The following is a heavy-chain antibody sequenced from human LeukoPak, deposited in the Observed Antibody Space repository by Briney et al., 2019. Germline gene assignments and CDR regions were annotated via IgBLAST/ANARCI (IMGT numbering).Heavy chain of an antibody. CDR1: GFTFSSYA. D-gene: IGHD3-9*01. J-gene: IGHJ4*02. CDR3: ARSFIDFNPFDN. V-gene: IGHV3-30*04. Sequence: PGRSLRLSCAASGFTFSSYAVHWVRQAPGKGLEWVALISYDGSYKYYADSVKGRFTISRDNSRNTLYLQMDSLRAEDTAMYYCARSFIDFNPFDNWGQGTLVIVSS. CDR2: ISYDGSYK.